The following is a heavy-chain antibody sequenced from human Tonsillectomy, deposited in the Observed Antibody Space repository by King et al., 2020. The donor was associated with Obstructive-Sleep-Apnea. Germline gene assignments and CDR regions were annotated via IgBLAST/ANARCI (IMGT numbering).Heavy chain of an antibody. Sequence: QLVQSGAEVKKPGASVKVSCKASGYTFTSYGISWVRQAPGQGLEWMGWISAYNGNTNYAQKLQGRVTMTTDTSTSTAYMELRSLRSDDTAVYYCARDVAHLIRYSSSLVDAFDIWGQGTMVTVSS. V-gene: IGHV1-18*01. CDR1: GYTFTSYG. CDR2: ISAYNGNT. J-gene: IGHJ3*02. CDR3: ARDVAHLIRYSSSLVDAFDI. D-gene: IGHD6-13*01.